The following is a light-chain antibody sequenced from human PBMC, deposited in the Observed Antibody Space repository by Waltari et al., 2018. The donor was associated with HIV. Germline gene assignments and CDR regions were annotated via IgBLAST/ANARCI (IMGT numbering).Light chain of an antibody. CDR2: EVT. CDR3: NSYATGSAWV. Sequence: QSALTQPASVSGSPGQSITISCTGTSSDVGSYTLFSWYQQHPGKAPKLMIYEVTKRPSGVSNRFSGSKSGNTASLTISGLQAEDEADYYCNSYATGSAWVFGGGTKLTVL. CDR1: SSDVGSYTL. J-gene: IGLJ3*02. V-gene: IGLV2-23*02.